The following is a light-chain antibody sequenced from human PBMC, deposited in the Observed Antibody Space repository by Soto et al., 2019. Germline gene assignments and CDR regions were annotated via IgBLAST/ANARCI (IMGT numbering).Light chain of an antibody. CDR3: CSYTSSSTLYV. CDR1: RSDVGSYNF. CDR2: EGS. V-gene: IGLV2-14*02. Sequence: QLVLTQPASVSGSPGQSITISCTGTRSDVGSYNFVSWYQQHPGKAPKLIIYEGSKRPSGVSNRFSGSKSGITAALTISGLQADDEADYFCCSYTSSSTLYVFGTGTKLTVL. J-gene: IGLJ1*01.